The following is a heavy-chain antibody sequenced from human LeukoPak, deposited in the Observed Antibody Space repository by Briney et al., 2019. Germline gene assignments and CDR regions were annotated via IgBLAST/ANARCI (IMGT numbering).Heavy chain of an antibody. Sequence: GGSLRLSCAASGFIFSTYDMHWVRHATGEGLEGVSAIDSTGDTYYPGSVRGRFTISRENAKNSLYLQMNSLRAGDTAVYYCARVMFGSLGRYGMDVWGQGTTVTVSS. J-gene: IGHJ6*02. D-gene: IGHD3-16*01. CDR2: IDSTGDT. CDR3: ARVMFGSLGRYGMDV. CDR1: GFIFSTYD. V-gene: IGHV3-13*01.